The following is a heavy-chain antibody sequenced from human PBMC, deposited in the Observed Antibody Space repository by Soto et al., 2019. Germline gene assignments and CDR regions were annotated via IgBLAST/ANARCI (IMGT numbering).Heavy chain of an antibody. CDR3: ASDLVYSSLDFDY. J-gene: IGHJ4*02. CDR1: GFTFSSYS. Sequence: LRLSCAASGFTFSSYSMNWVRQAPGKGLEWVSSISSSSSYIYYADPVKGRFTISRDNAKNSLYLQMNSLRAEDTAVYYCASDLVYSSLDFDYWGQGTLVTVSS. D-gene: IGHD6-6*01. V-gene: IGHV3-21*01. CDR2: ISSSSSYI.